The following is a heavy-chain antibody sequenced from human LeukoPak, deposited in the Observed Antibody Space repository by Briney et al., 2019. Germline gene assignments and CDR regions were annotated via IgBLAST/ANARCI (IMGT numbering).Heavy chain of an antibody. CDR2: IRYAGSNK. V-gene: IGHV3-30*02. Sequence: PGGSLRLSCVASGFTFSGYGMHWVREAPGKGLEWVAFIRYAGSNKYYADSVKGRFTISRDNSKNTLYLQMNSLKSEDTAVYYFARGAWYSDFWRGLFGADYWGQGSVVKDSS. D-gene: IGHD3-3*01. CDR1: GFTFSGYG. J-gene: IGHJ4*02. CDR3: ARGAWYSDFWRGLFGADY.